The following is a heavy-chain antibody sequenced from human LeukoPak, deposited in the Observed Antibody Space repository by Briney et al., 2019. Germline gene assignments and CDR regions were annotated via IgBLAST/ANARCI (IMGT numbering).Heavy chain of an antibody. CDR2: MNPNSGNT. J-gene: IGHJ4*02. V-gene: IGHV1-8*01. CDR3: ARGLTYCGGDCYSDY. Sequence: ASVKVSCKASGYTFTSYDINWVRQATGQGLEWMGWMNPNSGNTGYAQKFQGRVTMTRNTSISTAYMELSSLRSEDTAVFYCARGLTYCGGDCYSDYCVQGTLVTVSS. CDR1: GYTFTSYD. D-gene: IGHD2-21*01.